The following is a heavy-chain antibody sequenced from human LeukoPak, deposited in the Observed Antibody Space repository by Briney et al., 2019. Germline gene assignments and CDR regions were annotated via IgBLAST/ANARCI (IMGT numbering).Heavy chain of an antibody. V-gene: IGHV3-33*01. D-gene: IGHD2-2*01. CDR2: IWYDGSNK. CDR1: GFTFSSYG. J-gene: IGHJ6*02. CDR3: ARDQGRDIVAVPEENYYYGMDV. Sequence: GRSLRLSCAASGFTFSSYGMHWVRQAPGKGLEWVAVIWYDGSNKYYADSVKGRFTISRDNSKNTLYLQMNSLRAEDTAVYYCARDQGRDIVAVPEENYYYGMDVWGQGTTVTVSS.